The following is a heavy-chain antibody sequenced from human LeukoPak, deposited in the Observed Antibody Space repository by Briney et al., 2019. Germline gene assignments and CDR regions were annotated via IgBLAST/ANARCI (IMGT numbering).Heavy chain of an antibody. CDR2: ISSSSSYI. V-gene: IGHV3-21*04. J-gene: IGHJ4*02. CDR3: AKDRGIISDY. D-gene: IGHD3-10*01. Sequence: PGGSQRLSCAAPGFTFSSYSMNWVRQAPGKGLEWVSSISSSSSYIYYADSVKGRFTISRDNSKNTLYLQMNSLRAEDTAVYYCAKDRGIISDYWGQGTLVTVSS. CDR1: GFTFSSYS.